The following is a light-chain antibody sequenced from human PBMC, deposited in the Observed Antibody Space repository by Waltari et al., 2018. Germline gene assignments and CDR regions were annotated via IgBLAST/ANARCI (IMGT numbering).Light chain of an antibody. CDR1: RPNVGDNF. V-gene: IGLV1-51*01. CDR2: DNN. CDR3: ATWDSSLSKV. Sequence: QSVLTQPPSVSAAPGQKVTISCSGTRPNVGDNFVSWYQHLPGTAPKLLIYDNNKRPSGIPERFSGSKSGTSATLGITGLQTGDEAEYYCATWDSSLSKVFGGGTKLTVL. J-gene: IGLJ2*01.